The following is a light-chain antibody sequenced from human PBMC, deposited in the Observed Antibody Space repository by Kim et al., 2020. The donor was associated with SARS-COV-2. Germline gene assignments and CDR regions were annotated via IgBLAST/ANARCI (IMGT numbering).Light chain of an antibody. V-gene: IGKV2-29*02. CDR2: KVS. CDR3: MQGIHIPLT. Sequence: IVMTQTPLSLSVTPGQPASISCKSSQSLLHSDGETYLYWYLQKPGQSPQLLIYKVSSRFSGVPDRFSGSGSGTDFTLKISRVEAENVGVNYGMQGIHIPLTFGGGNKVDIK. J-gene: IGKJ4*01. CDR1: QSLLHSDGETY.